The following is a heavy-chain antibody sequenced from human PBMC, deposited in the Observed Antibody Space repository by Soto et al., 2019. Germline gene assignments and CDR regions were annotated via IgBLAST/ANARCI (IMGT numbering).Heavy chain of an antibody. CDR2: IYWDDDK. CDR1: GFSLSTSGVG. D-gene: IGHD6-6*01. J-gene: IGHJ6*02. V-gene: IGHV2-5*02. CDR3: AHSEYSSSRSAADLDYGMDV. Sequence: SGPTLVNPTQTLTLTCTFSGFSLSTSGVGVGWIRQPPGKALEWLALIYWDDDKRYSPSLKSRLTITKDTSKNQVVLTMTNMDPVDTATYYCAHSEYSSSRSAADLDYGMDVWGQGTTVTVSS.